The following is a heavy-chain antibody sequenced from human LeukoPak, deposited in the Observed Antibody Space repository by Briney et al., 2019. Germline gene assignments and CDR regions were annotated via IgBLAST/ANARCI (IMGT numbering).Heavy chain of an antibody. J-gene: IGHJ4*02. CDR2: VHYSGSS. CDR3: ARGGWSLDF. Sequence: PSETLSLTCTVSGASVNDYYWTWIRQTPGKGLEWIGYVHYSGSSDFNPSLKSRVTMSLASTENQLSLKVTSVTGADTAVYYCARGGWSLDFWGQGTLVTVSS. CDR1: GASVNDYY. V-gene: IGHV4-59*02.